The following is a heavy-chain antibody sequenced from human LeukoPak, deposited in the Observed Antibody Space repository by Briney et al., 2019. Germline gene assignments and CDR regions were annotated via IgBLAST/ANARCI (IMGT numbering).Heavy chain of an antibody. CDR3: ARVYSLGGWFDP. CDR2: MYYSGST. D-gene: IGHD5-18*01. V-gene: IGHV4-31*03. CDR1: GGSISSGGYS. Sequence: SETLSLTCTVSGGSISSGGYSWSWIRQHPGKGLEWIGYMYYSGSTYYNPSLKSRVSISVETSKNQFSLKLSSVTAADTAVYYCARVYSLGGWFDPWGQGTLVTVSS. J-gene: IGHJ5*02.